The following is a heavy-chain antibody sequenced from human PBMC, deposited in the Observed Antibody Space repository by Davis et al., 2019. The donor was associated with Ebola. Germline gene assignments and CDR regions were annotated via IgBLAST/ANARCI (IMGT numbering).Heavy chain of an antibody. J-gene: IGHJ6*02. CDR2: TYYNSKWYN. Sequence: HSQTLSLTCSISGDSVSINSGGWNWIRQSPSRGLEWLGRTYYNSKWYNDYAVSVKGRITINPDTSKNQFSLHLNSVTPEDTAMYYCVRGWYRSGLDVWGQGTTVTVSS. CDR3: VRGWYRSGLDV. V-gene: IGHV6-1*01. D-gene: IGHD6-19*01. CDR1: GDSVSINSGG.